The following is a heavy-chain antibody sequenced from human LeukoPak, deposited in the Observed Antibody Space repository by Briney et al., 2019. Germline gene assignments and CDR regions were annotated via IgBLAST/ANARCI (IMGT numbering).Heavy chain of an antibody. J-gene: IGHJ4*02. CDR3: ARDRSLLTMVWFDF. D-gene: IGHD3-10*01. Sequence: ASVKVSCKASGCTFTDHYMHWVRQAPGQGLEWMGWINPNGGDTRSAQNFQDRVTMTRDMSTRTFYMDLSNLRSDDTAVYFCARDRSLLTMVWFDFWGQGTLVAVSS. CDR1: GCTFTDHY. CDR2: INPNGGDT. V-gene: IGHV1-2*02.